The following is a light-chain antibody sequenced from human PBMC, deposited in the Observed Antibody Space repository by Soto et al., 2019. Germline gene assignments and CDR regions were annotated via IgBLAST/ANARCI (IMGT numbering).Light chain of an antibody. J-gene: IGKJ4*01. Sequence: DIQLTQSPSFLSASVGDRVTITCRASQGISSYLAWYQQKPGKAPKLLIYAASTLQSGVPSRFSGSGSVTKFTLTISSLQPEDFATYYCQQLNYFFGGGTKVEIK. CDR1: QGISSY. CDR2: AAS. V-gene: IGKV1-9*01. CDR3: QQLNYF.